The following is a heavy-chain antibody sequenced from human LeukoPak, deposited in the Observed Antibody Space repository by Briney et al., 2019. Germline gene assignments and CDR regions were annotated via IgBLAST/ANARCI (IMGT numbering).Heavy chain of an antibody. CDR1: GFTFNRYW. V-gene: IGHV3-7*01. D-gene: IGHD6-19*01. Sequence: GGAVRLSCAASGFTFNRYWMSWVRRAPGKGVEWVAQIQTDGSEEYYADSVRGRFTISRDNSKNTLYLQMNSLRAEDTAVYYCARDKQWLVPNDAFDIWGQGTMVTVS. CDR2: IQTDGSEE. CDR3: ARDKQWLVPNDAFDI. J-gene: IGHJ3*02.